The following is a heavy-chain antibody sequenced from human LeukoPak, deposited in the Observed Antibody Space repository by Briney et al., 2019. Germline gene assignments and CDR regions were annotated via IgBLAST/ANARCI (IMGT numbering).Heavy chain of an antibody. D-gene: IGHD4-17*01. CDR1: GFTFSDYY. V-gene: IGHV3-11*01. J-gene: IGHJ3*02. CDR3: ARNYGDYVMAFDI. Sequence: GGSLRLSCAASGFTFSDYYMSWIRQAPGKGLGWVSYTSSSGSTIYYADSVKGRFTISRDNAKNSLYLQMNSLRAEDTAVYYCARNYGDYVMAFDIWGQGTMVTVSS. CDR2: TSSSGSTI.